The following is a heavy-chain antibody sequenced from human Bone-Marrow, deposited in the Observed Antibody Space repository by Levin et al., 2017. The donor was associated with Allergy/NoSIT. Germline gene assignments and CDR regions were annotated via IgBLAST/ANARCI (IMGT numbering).Heavy chain of an antibody. V-gene: IGHV3-53*01. CDR2: IYSGGST. J-gene: IGHJ4*02. D-gene: IGHD3-22*01. Sequence: QTSETLSLTCAASGFTVSSNYMSWVRQAPGKGLEWVSVIYSGGSTYYADSVKGRFTISRDNSKNTLYLQMNSLRAEDTAVYYCASFSGFFDYWGQGTLVTVSS. CDR1: GFTVSSNY. CDR3: ASFSGFFDY.